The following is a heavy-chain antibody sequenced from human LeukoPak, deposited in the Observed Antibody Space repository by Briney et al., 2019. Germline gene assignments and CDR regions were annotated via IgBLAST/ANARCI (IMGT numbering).Heavy chain of an antibody. CDR3: VKSAGKDGYRDSFDI. Sequence: PGGSLRLSCAASGFTFSTYAMNWVRQAPGKGLEWVSAILGGGDTTSYADSVRGRFTISRDNSRNTLYLQMNSLRAEDTAVYYCVKSAGKDGYRDSFDIWGQGTLVTVSS. CDR1: GFTFSTYA. CDR2: ILGGGDTT. D-gene: IGHD5-24*01. V-gene: IGHV3-23*01. J-gene: IGHJ3*02.